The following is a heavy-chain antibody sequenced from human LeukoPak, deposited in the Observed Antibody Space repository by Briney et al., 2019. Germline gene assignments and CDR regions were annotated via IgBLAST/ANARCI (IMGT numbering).Heavy chain of an antibody. V-gene: IGHV3-7*01. D-gene: IGHD6-19*01. Sequence: GGSLRLSCAASGFNFSNYAMSWVRQAPGKGVEWVANIKPDGSEKYYEDSMKGRFTISRDNAKNSLYLQMNSLRAEDTAVYYCARDQEVAGYFSHYYYYYMDVWGKGTTVTVSS. CDR2: IKPDGSEK. CDR3: ARDQEVAGYFSHYYYYYMDV. CDR1: GFNFSNYA. J-gene: IGHJ6*03.